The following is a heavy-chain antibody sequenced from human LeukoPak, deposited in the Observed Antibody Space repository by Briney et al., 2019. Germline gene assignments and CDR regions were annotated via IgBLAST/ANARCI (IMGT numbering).Heavy chain of an antibody. CDR2: IFPILGIA. CDR3: ARDHATVTTSASPNWFDP. J-gene: IGHJ5*02. CDR1: GGTLSSYA. D-gene: IGHD4-17*01. V-gene: IGHV1-69*04. Sequence: SVKVSCKASGGTLSSYAISWVRQAPGQGLEWMGRIFPILGIANYAQKFQGRVTITADKSTSTAYMELSSLRSEDTAVYYCARDHATVTTSASPNWFDPWGQGTLVTVSS.